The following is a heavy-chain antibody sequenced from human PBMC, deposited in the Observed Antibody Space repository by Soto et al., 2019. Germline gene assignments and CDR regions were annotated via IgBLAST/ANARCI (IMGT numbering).Heavy chain of an antibody. J-gene: IGHJ5*02. Sequence: GRSMRHPWAASEFTLGTAWMHWISKKTGRGLEWVGRIKSKTAGGTTDYAAPVRVRFSISRDDSKNMLYLDMNGLKTEDTAVYFCATDRSAYKLQLRYNLFDPWGQGTLVTVSS. CDR1: EFTLGTAW. D-gene: IGHD1-7*01. CDR2: IKSKTAGGTT. CDR3: ATDRSAYKLQLRYNLFDP. V-gene: IGHV3-15*07.